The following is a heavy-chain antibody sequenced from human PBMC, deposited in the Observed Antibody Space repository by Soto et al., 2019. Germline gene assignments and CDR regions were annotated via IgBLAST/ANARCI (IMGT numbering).Heavy chain of an antibody. J-gene: IGHJ6*02. CDR1: GFTFSSYG. CDR2: IWYDGSNK. CDR3: ARDQYSSSWTRKIYYYYGMDV. Sequence: GGSLRLSCAASGFTFSSYGMHWVRQAPGKGLEWVAVIWYDGSNKYYADSVKGRFTISRDNSKNTLYLQMNSLRAEDTAVYYCARDQYSSSWTRKIYYYYGMDVWGQGTTVTVSS. D-gene: IGHD6-13*01. V-gene: IGHV3-33*01.